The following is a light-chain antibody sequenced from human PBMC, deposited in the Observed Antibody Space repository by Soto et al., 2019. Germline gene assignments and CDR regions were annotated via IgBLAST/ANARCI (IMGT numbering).Light chain of an antibody. CDR3: QQYNSASMS. J-gene: IGKJ5*01. Sequence: DIQMTQSPSTLSASVGDRVTITCRASQSINSWLAWHQQKPGKAPKLLIYKASSLKSGVPSRFSGSGSGTEFTLTISSLQADDFATYFCQQYNSASMSFGQGTRLEIK. V-gene: IGKV1-5*03. CDR1: QSINSW. CDR2: KAS.